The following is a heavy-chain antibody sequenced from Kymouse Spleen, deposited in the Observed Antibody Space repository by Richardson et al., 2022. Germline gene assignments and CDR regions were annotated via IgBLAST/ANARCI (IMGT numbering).Heavy chain of an antibody. CDR2: TRNKANSYTT. D-gene: IGHD6-6*01. CDR3: ARGGSSSYYYYYGMDV. Sequence: EVQLVESGGGLVQPGGSLRLSCAASGFTFSDHYMDWVRQAPGKGLEWVGRTRNKANSYTTEYAASVKGRFTISRDDSKNSLYLQMNSLKTEDTAVYYCARGGSSSYYYYYGMDVWGQGTTVTVSS. J-gene: IGHJ6*02. CDR1: GFTFSDHY. V-gene: IGHV3-72*01.